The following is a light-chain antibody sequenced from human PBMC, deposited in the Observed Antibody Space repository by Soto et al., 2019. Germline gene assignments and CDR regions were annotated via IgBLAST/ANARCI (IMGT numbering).Light chain of an antibody. V-gene: IGKV3-20*01. CDR3: QDYGRSFYT. CDR1: QSVSSSY. Sequence: EIVLTQSPGTLSLSPGERATLSCRASQSVSSSYLAWYQQKPGQAPRLLIYGASISATGIPDKFIGSGSVIDSKFTLRRMEPGYFAVYDCQDYGRSFYTFGPGTIVD. CDR2: GAS. J-gene: IGKJ3*01.